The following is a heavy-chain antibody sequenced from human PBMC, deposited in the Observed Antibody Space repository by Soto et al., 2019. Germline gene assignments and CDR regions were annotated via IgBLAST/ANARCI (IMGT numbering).Heavy chain of an antibody. CDR1: GFTVSSNY. Sequence: PGGSLRLSCAASGFTVSSNYMSWVRQAPGKGLEWVSVIYSGGSTYYADSVKGRFTISRDNSKNTLYLQMNSLRAEDTAVYYCARDGQLDDYYYYGMDPWGQGTLVTVSS. J-gene: IGHJ6*01. V-gene: IGHV3-53*01. D-gene: IGHD6-13*01. CDR2: IYSGGST. CDR3: ARDGQLDDYYYYGMDP.